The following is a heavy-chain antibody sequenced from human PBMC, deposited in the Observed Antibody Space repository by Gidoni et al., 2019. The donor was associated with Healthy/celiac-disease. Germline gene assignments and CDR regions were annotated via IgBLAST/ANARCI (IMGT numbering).Heavy chain of an antibody. CDR2: IWYDGSNK. CDR1: GFTFSSYG. D-gene: IGHD6-6*01. V-gene: IGHV3-33*01. CDR3: ARVGSRQLVPPGSDHYYYYYGMDV. Sequence: QVQLVESGGGVVQPGRSLRLSCAASGFTFSSYGMHWVRQAPGKGLEWVAVIWYDGSNKYYADSVKGRFTISRDNSKNTLYLQMNSLRAEDTAVYYCARVGSRQLVPPGSDHYYYYYGMDVWGQGTTVTVSS. J-gene: IGHJ6*02.